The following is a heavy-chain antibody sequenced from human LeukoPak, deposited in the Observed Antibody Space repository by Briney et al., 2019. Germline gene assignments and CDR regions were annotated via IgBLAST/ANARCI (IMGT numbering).Heavy chain of an antibody. CDR1: GFTFSSYS. J-gene: IGHJ4*02. CDR3: ALRIDYDFWSGYYPDY. V-gene: IGHV3-21*01. Sequence: GGSLRLSCVASGFTFSSYSMNWVRQAPGKGLEWVSSISSSSSYIYYADSVKGRFTISRDNAKNSLYLQMNSLRAEDTAVYYCALRIDYDFWSGYYPDYWGQGTLVTVSS. CDR2: ISSSSSYI. D-gene: IGHD3-3*01.